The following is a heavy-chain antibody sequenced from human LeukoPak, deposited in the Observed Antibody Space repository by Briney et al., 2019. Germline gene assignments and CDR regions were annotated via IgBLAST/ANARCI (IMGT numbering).Heavy chain of an antibody. J-gene: IGHJ3*02. CDR1: GFTFSNAW. CDR3: TTAYYYDSSGYSDDAFDI. V-gene: IGHV3-15*07. CDR2: IKSKTDGGTT. D-gene: IGHD3-22*01. Sequence: GGSLRLSCAASGFTFSNAWMNWVRQAPGKGLEWVGRIKSKTDGGTTDYAAPVKGRFTISRDDSKNTLYLQVNSLKTEDTAVYYCTTAYYYDSSGYSDDAFDIWGQGTMVTVSS.